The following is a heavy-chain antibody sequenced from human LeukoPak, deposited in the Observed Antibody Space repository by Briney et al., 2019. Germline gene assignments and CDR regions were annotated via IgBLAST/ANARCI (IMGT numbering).Heavy chain of an antibody. CDR2: INHSGST. CDR3: ARGWDIVVVPAASYYFDY. V-gene: IGHV4-34*01. J-gene: IGHJ4*02. D-gene: IGHD2-2*01. Sequence: PSETLSLTCAVYGGSFSGYYWSWIRQPPGKGLEWIGEINHSGSTNYNPSLKSRVTISVDTSKNQFSLKLSSVTAADTAVYYCARGWDIVVVPAASYYFDYWGRGTLVTVSS. CDR1: GGSFSGYY.